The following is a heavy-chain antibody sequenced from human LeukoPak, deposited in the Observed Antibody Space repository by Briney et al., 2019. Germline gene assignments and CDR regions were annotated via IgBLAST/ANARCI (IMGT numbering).Heavy chain of an antibody. CDR2: ISSDGDDK. CDR3: AKPDGSGSYALN. V-gene: IGHV3-30*18. CDR1: GFTFSSFG. D-gene: IGHD3-10*01. J-gene: IGHJ4*02. Sequence: GGSLRLSCAASGFTFSSFGFHWVRQAPGKGLEWVALISSDGDDKYYADSEKGRFTISRDNSKNTLYLQMNSMRNEDTAMYYCAKPDGSGSYALNWGQGTLVTVSS.